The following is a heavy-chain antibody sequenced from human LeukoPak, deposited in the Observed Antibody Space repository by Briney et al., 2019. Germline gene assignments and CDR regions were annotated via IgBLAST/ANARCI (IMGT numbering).Heavy chain of an antibody. CDR2: INGDGSST. V-gene: IGHV3-74*01. CDR1: GFTFSSYW. Sequence: PGGSLRLSCAAAGFTFSSYWMHWVRQAPGKGLVWVSRINGDGSSTNYADSVKGRFTISRDNAKNTLYLQMNSLRAEDAAMYFCAGSLGYSYGSYHWGQGILVTVSS. J-gene: IGHJ1*01. D-gene: IGHD5-18*01. CDR3: AGSLGYSYGSYH.